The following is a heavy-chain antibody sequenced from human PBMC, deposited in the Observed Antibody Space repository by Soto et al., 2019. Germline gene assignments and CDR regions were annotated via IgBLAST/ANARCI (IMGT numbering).Heavy chain of an antibody. V-gene: IGHV1-69*04. D-gene: IGHD3-22*01. Sequence: SVKVSCKASGGTFSSYTISWVRQAPGQGLEWMGRIIHILGIANYAQKFQGRVTITADKSTSTAYMELSSLRSEDTAVYYCARERYYYDSSGYPEGYWGQGTLVTVSS. CDR1: GGTFSSYT. CDR2: IIHILGIA. CDR3: ARERYYYDSSGYPEGY. J-gene: IGHJ4*02.